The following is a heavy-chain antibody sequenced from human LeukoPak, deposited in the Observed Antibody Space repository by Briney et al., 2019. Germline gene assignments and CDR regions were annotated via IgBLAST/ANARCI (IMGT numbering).Heavy chain of an antibody. CDR1: GFTFSSYG. CDR3: AKDWADIVVVPAAIDYYYMDV. D-gene: IGHD2-2*02. Sequence: PGGSLRLSCAASGFTFSSYGMHWVRQAPGKGLEWVAFIRYDGSNKYYADSVKGRFTISRDNSKNTLYLQMNSLRAEDTAVYYCAKDWADIVVVPAAIDYYYMDVWGKGTTVTVSS. CDR2: IRYDGSNK. V-gene: IGHV3-30*02. J-gene: IGHJ6*03.